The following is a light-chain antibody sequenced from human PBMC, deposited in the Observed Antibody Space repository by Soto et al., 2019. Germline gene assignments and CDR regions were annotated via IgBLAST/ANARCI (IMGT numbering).Light chain of an antibody. CDR2: WAS. J-gene: IGKJ3*01. V-gene: IGKV4-1*01. CDR1: QSVLYSSNNKNY. CDR3: HQYYSIPFT. Sequence: DIVMTQSPDSLAVSLGERDTINCKSSQSVLYSSNNKNYLAWYQQKPGQPPKLLIYWASTRESGVPDRFSGSGSGTDFTLTISSLQAEDVAVYYCHQYYSIPFTFGPGTKVDIK.